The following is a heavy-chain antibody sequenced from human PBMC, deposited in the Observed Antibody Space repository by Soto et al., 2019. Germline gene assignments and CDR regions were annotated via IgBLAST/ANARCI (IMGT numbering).Heavy chain of an antibody. V-gene: IGHV3-21*06. D-gene: IGHD1-26*01. CDR3: ARDQGGSYDSWFDP. CDR2: ISSGGVYI. Sequence: EVQVVESGGGLVNPGGSLRLSCNFTFSMYSMNWVRQAPGKGLEWVASISSGGVYIKYADSVQGRFTSSRDTAKNSVSLQMNSLKVEDTAVYYCARDQGGSYDSWFDPWGQGTRVVVSS. CDR1: TFSMYS. J-gene: IGHJ5*02.